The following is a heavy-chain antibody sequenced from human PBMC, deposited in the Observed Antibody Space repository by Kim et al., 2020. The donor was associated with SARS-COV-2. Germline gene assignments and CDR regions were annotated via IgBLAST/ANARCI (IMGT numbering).Heavy chain of an antibody. Sequence: KCPVTISRDNAKDSLYLQMNSLRAEDTAVYYCARVPVGSSSWYYFDYWGRGTLVTVSS. D-gene: IGHD6-13*01. CDR3: ARVPVGSSSWYYFDY. J-gene: IGHJ4*02. V-gene: IGHV3-11*05.